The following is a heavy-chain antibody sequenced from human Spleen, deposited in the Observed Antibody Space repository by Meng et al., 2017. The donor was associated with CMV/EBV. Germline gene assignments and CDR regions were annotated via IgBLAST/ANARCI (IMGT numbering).Heavy chain of an antibody. J-gene: IGHJ6*02. CDR1: GYTFTAYY. CDR2: INPNSGGT. CDR3: ARDQNSGSYYPWNKYYYYGMDV. V-gene: IGHV1-2*02. Sequence: ASVKVSCKASGYTFTAYYMHWVRQAPGQGLEWMGWINPNSGGTNYAQKFQGRVTMTRDTSTSTVYMELSSLRSEDTAVYYCARDQNSGSYYPWNKYYYYGMDVWGQGTTVTVSS. D-gene: IGHD1-26*01.